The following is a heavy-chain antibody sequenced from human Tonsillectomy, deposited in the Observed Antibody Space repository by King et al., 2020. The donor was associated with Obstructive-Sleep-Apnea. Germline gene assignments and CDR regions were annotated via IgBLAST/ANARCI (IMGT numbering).Heavy chain of an antibody. CDR1: GFTFSSYA. CDR2: ISGSGGST. D-gene: IGHD3-10*01. CDR3: AKGEEGSGSSPLPYYYSGMDV. Sequence: VQLVESGGGLVQPGGSLRLSCAASGFTFSSYAMSWVRQAPGKGLEWVSAISGSGGSTYYADSVKGRFTISRDNSKNTLYLQMNSLRAEDTAVDYCAKGEEGSGSSPLPYYYSGMDVWGQGTTVTVSS. J-gene: IGHJ6*02. V-gene: IGHV3-23*04.